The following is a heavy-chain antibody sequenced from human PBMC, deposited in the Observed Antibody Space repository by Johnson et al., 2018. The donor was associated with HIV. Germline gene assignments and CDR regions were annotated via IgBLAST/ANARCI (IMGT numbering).Heavy chain of an antibody. V-gene: IGHV3-30*04. Sequence: QVQLVESGGGLVQPGGSLRLSCAASGFTFSSYAMHWVRQAPGKGLEWVEVISYDGSDKYYADSVKGRFTISRDNYKNTVFLQMNSLRSDDTAVYFCARDQAYRSSWAFSFDIWGQGTMVIVSS. D-gene: IGHD6-13*01. J-gene: IGHJ3*02. CDR3: ARDQAYRSSWAFSFDI. CDR1: GFTFSSYA. CDR2: ISYDGSDK.